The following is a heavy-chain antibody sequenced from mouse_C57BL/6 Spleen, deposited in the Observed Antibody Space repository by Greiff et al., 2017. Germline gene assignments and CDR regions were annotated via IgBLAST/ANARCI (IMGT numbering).Heavy chain of an antibody. V-gene: IGHV1-69*01. J-gene: IGHJ1*03. D-gene: IGHD1-1*01. CDR1: GYTFTSYW. Sequence: VQLQQSGAELVMPGASLKLSCKASGYTFTSYWMYWVKQRPGQGLEWIGVIDPSDSYTNYNQKLKGKFTLTVDKSSSTAYMQLSSLTSEDSAVYTWARWVYSSDGYFDVWGTGTTVTVSS. CDR3: ARWVYSSDGYFDV. CDR2: IDPSDSYT.